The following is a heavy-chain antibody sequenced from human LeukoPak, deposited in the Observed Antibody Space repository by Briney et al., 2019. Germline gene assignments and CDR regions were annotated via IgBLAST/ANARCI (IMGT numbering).Heavy chain of an antibody. CDR2: ISYEVRET. V-gene: IGHV3-30*18. CDR1: LFISCRSG. D-gene: IGHD2-21*02. J-gene: IGHJ4*02. Sequence: SLRPSSTVSLFISCRSGIHSGPGAPGRGVGWGSGISYEVRETYYTESVKGRFTSSRDYSKTTVYLQMNSLEIEDTAVYYCAKDLLAVTAPKAYFDFWGEGTLVTVSS. CDR3: AKDLLAVTAPKAYFDF.